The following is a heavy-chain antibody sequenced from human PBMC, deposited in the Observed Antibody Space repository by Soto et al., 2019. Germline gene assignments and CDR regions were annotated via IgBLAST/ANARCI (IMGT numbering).Heavy chain of an antibody. CDR2: IWYDGSNK. J-gene: IGHJ4*02. V-gene: IGHV3-33*01. Sequence: GGSLRLSCAASGFTFSSYGMHWVRQAPGKGLEWVAVIWYDGSNKYYADSVKGRFTISRDNSKNTLYLQMNSLRAEDTAVYYCARESLTSIAAAGTVDYWGQGTLVTVSS. D-gene: IGHD6-13*01. CDR1: GFTFSSYG. CDR3: ARESLTSIAAAGTVDY.